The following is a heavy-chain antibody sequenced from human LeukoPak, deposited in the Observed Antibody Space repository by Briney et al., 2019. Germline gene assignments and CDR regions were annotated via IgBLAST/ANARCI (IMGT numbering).Heavy chain of an antibody. Sequence: PGGSLRLSCAASGFTFSSYGMHWVRQAPGKGLEWVALIWYDGSYKYYADSVKGRFTISRDNSKNTLYLQMNSLTAAATAVYHCTRDPWYYDSSGYEFGAFDIWGQGTMVTVSS. V-gene: IGHV3-33*01. CDR1: GFTFSSYG. D-gene: IGHD3-22*01. CDR3: TRDPWYYDSSGYEFGAFDI. J-gene: IGHJ3*02. CDR2: IWYDGSYK.